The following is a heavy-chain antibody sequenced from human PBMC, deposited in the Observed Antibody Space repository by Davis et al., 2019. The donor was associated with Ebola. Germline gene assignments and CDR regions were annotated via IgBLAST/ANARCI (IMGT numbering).Heavy chain of an antibody. J-gene: IGHJ2*01. CDR1: GFTFDAYA. CDR3: VRDPALVVTGGGWFFGL. D-gene: IGHD2-21*02. CDR2: ISWNSDSV. V-gene: IGHV3-9*01. Sequence: PGGSLRLSCAASGFTFDAYAMHWVRQVPGKGLEWVSSISWNSDSVVYAESVEGRFTISKDNAKNSLYLQMNSLRAEDTAVYYCVRDPALVVTGGGWFFGLWGRGTLVTVSS.